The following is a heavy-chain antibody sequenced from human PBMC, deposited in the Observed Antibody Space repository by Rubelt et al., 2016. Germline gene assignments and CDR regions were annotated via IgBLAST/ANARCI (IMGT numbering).Heavy chain of an antibody. V-gene: IGHV3-30*18. Sequence: QVQLVESGGGVVQPGRSLRLSCAASGFTFSNYGMHWVRQAPGKGLEWVAVISYDGNNIYYADSVKGRFTISRDNSENTRFLRMNSLGSEGRCVYYCAKGHIVGSNGGFFDYWAQGSLVTVSS. CDR1: GFTFSNYG. D-gene: IGHD1-26*01. CDR2: ISYDGNNI. CDR3: AKGHIVGSNGGFFDY. J-gene: IGHJ4*02.